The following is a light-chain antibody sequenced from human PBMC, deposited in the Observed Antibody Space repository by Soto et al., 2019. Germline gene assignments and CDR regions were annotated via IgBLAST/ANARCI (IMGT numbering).Light chain of an antibody. CDR2: DVT. CDR3: CSYAGSYTHVV. J-gene: IGLJ2*01. Sequence: QSALTQPRSVSGSPGQSVAISCVGTNSDVGGYDYVSWYQQYAGKAPKLIIYDVTQRPSGVPDRFSGSRSGNTASLTISGLQAEDEADYYCCSYAGSYTHVVFGGGTKVTVL. V-gene: IGLV2-11*01. CDR1: NSDVGGYDY.